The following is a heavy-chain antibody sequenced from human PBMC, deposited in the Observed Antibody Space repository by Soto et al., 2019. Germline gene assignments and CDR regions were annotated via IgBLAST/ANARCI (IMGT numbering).Heavy chain of an antibody. V-gene: IGHV1-46*01. CDR1: GYTFTSYY. CDR3: RFRYSSGYGMDV. CDR2: INPSGGST. J-gene: IGHJ6*02. Sequence: GASVKVSCKASGYTFTSYYMHWVRQAPGQGLEWMGIINPSGGSTSYAQKFQGRVTMTRDTSTSTVYMELSSLRSEDTAVYYCRFRYSSGYGMDVWGQGTTVTVSS. D-gene: IGHD6-25*01.